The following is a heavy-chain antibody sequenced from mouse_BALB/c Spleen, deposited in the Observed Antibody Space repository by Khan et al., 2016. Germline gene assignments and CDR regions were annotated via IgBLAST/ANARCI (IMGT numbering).Heavy chain of an antibody. Sequence: VQLQQSGPELMKPGASVKISCKASGYSFTSYYMHWVKQSHGKSLEWIGYIDPFNGGTSYNQKLKGKATLTVDKSSSTAYMHLSSLTSEDSAVYYCAREERLDYYAMDYWGHGTSVTVSS. CDR2: IDPFNGGT. D-gene: IGHD2-2*01. J-gene: IGHJ4*01. V-gene: IGHV1S135*01. CDR1: GYSFTSYY. CDR3: AREERLDYYAMDY.